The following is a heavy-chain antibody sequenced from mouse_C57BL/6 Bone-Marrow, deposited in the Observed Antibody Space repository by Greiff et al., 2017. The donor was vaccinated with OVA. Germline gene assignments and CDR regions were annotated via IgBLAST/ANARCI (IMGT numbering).Heavy chain of an antibody. D-gene: IGHD2-3*01. CDR1: GYTFTDYY. CDR2: INTNNGGN. V-gene: IGHV1-26*01. Sequence: VQLQHSGPELVKPGASVKISCKASGYTFTDYYMNWVKQSHGKSLEWIGDINTNNGGNSYNKKFKGQATITVDKSSSTAYLELRSLTSEDSAVYYCTIGYDGDYAGFAYWGQGTLVTVSA. J-gene: IGHJ3*01. CDR3: TIGYDGDYAGFAY.